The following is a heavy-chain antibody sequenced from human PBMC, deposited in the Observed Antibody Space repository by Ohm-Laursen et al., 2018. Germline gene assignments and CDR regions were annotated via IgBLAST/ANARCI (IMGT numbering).Heavy chain of an antibody. CDR1: GFTFSSYA. CDR3: ARGVHSQH. J-gene: IGHJ1*01. CDR2: ISGSGDNT. Sequence: GSLRLSCAASGFTFSSYAMSWVRQAPGKGLEWVSAISGSGDNTFYADSVKGRFTISRDNSKNSLYLQMNSLRAEDTAVYYCARGVHSQHWGQGTLVTVSS. V-gene: IGHV3-23*01.